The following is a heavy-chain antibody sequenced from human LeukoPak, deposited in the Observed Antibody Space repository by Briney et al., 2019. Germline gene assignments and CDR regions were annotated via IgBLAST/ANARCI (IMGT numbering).Heavy chain of an antibody. CDR1: GGSISSSSYY. CDR3: ARHPRQTYYFYMDV. Sequence: SETLSLTCTVSGGSISSSSYYWGWIRQPPGKGLEWIGSIYYSGSTYYDPSLKSRVTISVDTSKNQFSLKLSSVTAADAGVYYCARHPRQTYYFYMDVWGKGTTVTISS. CDR2: IYYSGST. V-gene: IGHV4-39*01. J-gene: IGHJ6*03. D-gene: IGHD6-25*01.